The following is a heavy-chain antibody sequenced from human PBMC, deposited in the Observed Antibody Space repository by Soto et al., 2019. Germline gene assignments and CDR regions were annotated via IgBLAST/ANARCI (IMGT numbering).Heavy chain of an antibody. V-gene: IGHV3-30*18. J-gene: IGHJ4*02. CDR2: ISYDGSNK. D-gene: IGHD3-22*01. CDR3: AKDHYSETSGYKDH. Sequence: QVQLVESGGGVVQPGRSLRLSCAASGFTFSYYGMHWVRQAPGKGLEWVAVISYDGSNKNYADSVKGRFTISRDNSXNPLYLQMNSLRAEDTAVYYCAKDHYSETSGYKDHWGQGTLVTVSS. CDR1: GFTFSYYG.